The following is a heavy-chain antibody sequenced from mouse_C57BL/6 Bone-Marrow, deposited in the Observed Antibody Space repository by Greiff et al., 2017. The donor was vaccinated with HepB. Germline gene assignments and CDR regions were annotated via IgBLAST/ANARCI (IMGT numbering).Heavy chain of an antibody. D-gene: IGHD2-1*01. J-gene: IGHJ4*01. CDR1: GFNIKDDY. Sequence: EVQLQQSGAELVRPGASVKLSCTASGFNIKDDYMHWVKQRPEQGLEWIGWIDPENGDTEYASKFQGKATITADTTSNTAYLQLSSLTSANTAVYDCTTWNDNYEGDYYYAMDYWGQGTSVTVSS. CDR3: TTWNDNYEGDYYYAMDY. CDR2: IDPENGDT. V-gene: IGHV14-4*01.